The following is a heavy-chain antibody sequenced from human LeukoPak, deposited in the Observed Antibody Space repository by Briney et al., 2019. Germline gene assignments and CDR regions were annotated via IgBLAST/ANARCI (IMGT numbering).Heavy chain of an antibody. CDR2: ISGSGTNT. CDR3: AKGDKPVIAMVKFDY. D-gene: IGHD5-18*01. V-gene: IGHV3-23*01. J-gene: IGHJ4*02. Sequence: PGGSLRLSCAASEFTFFTYSMNWVRQAPGKGLEWVSGISGSGTNTYYADSVKGRFTISRDNSKNTLYMQMNSLRAEDTAVYYCAKGDKPVIAMVKFDYWGQGTLVTVSS. CDR1: EFTFFTYS.